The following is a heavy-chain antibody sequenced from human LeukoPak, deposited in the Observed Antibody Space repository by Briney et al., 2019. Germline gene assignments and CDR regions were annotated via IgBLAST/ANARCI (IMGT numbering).Heavy chain of an antibody. J-gene: IGHJ6*03. Sequence: SETLSLTCTVSGGSISSGSYYWSWIRQPAGKGLEWIGRIYTSGSTNYNPSLKSRVTISVDTSKNQFSLKLSSVTAADTAVYYCARVPLYDFWSGYLPPYYYMDVWGKGATVTVSS. CDR1: GGSISSGSYY. CDR2: IYTSGST. CDR3: ARVPLYDFWSGYLPPYYYMDV. V-gene: IGHV4-61*02. D-gene: IGHD3-3*01.